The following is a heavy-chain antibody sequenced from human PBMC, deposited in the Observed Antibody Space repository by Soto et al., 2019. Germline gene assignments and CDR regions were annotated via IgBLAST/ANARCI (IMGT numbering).Heavy chain of an antibody. D-gene: IGHD1-26*01. J-gene: IGHJ5*02. CDR1: GFSLTTTGVG. V-gene: IGHV2-5*02. Sequence: QITLRESGPSLVKPTETLTLTCTFSGFSLTTTGVGVGWIRQPPGKALEWLAVVFWDGGERYSPSLKSRVTITKGPSKDPVVITMTNMDPADTATYYCTHVYGSGSGGWYFLSWGQGTLVTVSS. CDR2: VFWDGGE. CDR3: THVYGSGSGGWYFLS.